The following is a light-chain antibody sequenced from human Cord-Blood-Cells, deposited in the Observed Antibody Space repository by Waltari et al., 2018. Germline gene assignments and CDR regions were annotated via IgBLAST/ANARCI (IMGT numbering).Light chain of an antibody. V-gene: IGLV1-47*01. J-gene: IGLJ3*02. CDR2: SNN. CDR3: AAWDDSVSGWV. Sequence: QSVLTQPPSASGTPGQRVNISCSGSSSHIGSNYVYWYQQLPGTAPKLLISSNNQRPSGFPNRCSGSRSGPTDSLAIGVLRFDDEADYYCAAWDDSVSGWVFGGETRLTVL. CDR1: SSHIGSNY.